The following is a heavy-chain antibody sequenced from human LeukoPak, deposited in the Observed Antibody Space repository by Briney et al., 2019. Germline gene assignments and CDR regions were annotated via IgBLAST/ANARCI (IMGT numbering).Heavy chain of an antibody. CDR1: GGSFSGYY. V-gene: IGHV4-34*01. D-gene: IGHD1-26*01. Sequence: SETLSLTGAGYGGSFSGYYWSWIRQPPGKGLEWMGEINHSGSTNSNPSLKSRVTISVDTSKNQFSLKLRSVTAADTALYYCAGSIVGATIGTPDYWGQGTLVTVSS. CDR2: INHSGST. CDR3: AGSIVGATIGTPDY. J-gene: IGHJ4*02.